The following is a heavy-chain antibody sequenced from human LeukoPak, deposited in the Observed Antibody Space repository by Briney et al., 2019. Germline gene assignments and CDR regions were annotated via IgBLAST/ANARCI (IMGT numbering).Heavy chain of an antibody. CDR1: GGSISSGDYY. CDR2: IKQDGSEK. D-gene: IGHD3-10*01. V-gene: IGHV3-7*01. J-gene: IGHJ4*02. Sequence: ETLSLTCTVSGGSISSGDYYWSWIRQPPGKGLEWVANIKQDGSEKYYVDSVKGRFTISRDNAKNSLYLQMNSLRAEDTAVYYCARERASITMVRGVTPLDYWGQGTLVTVSS. CDR3: ARERASITMVRGVTPLDY.